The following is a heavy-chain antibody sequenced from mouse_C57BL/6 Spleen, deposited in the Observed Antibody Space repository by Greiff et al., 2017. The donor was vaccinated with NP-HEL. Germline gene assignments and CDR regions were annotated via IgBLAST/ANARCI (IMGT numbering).Heavy chain of an antibody. J-gene: IGHJ1*03. V-gene: IGHV5-12*01. CDR2: ISNGGGSP. CDR3: ARSYSKYWYFEV. D-gene: IGHD2-5*01. Sequence: EVMLVESGGGLVQPGGSLKLSCAASGFTFSDYYMYWVRQTPEKRLEWVAYISNGGGSPYYPDTVKGRFTFSRDNAKNTLYLEMSRLKSEDTAMYYCARSYSKYWYFEVWGTGTTVTGSS. CDR1: GFTFSDYY.